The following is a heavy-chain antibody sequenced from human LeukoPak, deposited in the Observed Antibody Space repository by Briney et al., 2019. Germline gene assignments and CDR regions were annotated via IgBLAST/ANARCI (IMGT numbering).Heavy chain of an antibody. D-gene: IGHD2-2*01. CDR2: ISSSSSTI. CDR1: GFTFSSYS. CDR3: ARAPAAPTNNYYYGMDV. J-gene: IGHJ6*02. V-gene: IGHV3-48*02. Sequence: GGSLRLSCAASGFTFSSYSMNWVRQAPGKGLEWVSYISSSSSTIYYADSVKGRFTISRDNAKNSLYLQMNSLRDEDTAVYYCARAPAAPTNNYYYGMDVWGQGTTVTVSS.